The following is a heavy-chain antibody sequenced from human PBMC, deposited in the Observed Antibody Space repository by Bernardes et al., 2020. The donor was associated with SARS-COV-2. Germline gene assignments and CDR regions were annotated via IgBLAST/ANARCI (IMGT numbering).Heavy chain of an antibody. D-gene: IGHD6-13*01. J-gene: IGHJ4*02. CDR2: IYYSGST. V-gene: IGHV4-59*08. Sequence: SETLSLTCTVSGGSISSYYWSWIRQPPGKGLEWIGYIYYSGSTNYNPSLKSRVTISVDTSKNQFSLKLSSVTAADTAVYYCARHRGQQLVLDFDYWGQGTLVTVSS. CDR3: ARHRGQQLVLDFDY. CDR1: GGSISSYY.